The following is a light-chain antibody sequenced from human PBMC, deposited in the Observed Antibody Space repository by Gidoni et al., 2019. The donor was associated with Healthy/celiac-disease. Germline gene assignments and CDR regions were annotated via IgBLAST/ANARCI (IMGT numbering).Light chain of an antibody. CDR1: QSVSSY. Sequence: EIVLTQSPATLSLSPGERATLSCRASQSVSSYLAWYQQNPGQAPRLLIYDASNRATGIPARFSGSGSGTDFTLTISSLEPEDFAVYYCQLRSNGITFGQXTRLEIK. CDR3: QLRSNGIT. V-gene: IGKV3-11*01. CDR2: DAS. J-gene: IGKJ5*01.